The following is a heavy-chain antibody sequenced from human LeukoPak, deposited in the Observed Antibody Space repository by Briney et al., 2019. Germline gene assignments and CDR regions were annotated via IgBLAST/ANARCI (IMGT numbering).Heavy chain of an antibody. CDR3: ARETTVTTFHWYFDL. D-gene: IGHD4-17*01. CDR2: IKQDGSEK. CDR1: GFTFSSYW. V-gene: IGHV3-7*03. J-gene: IGHJ2*01. Sequence: GGSPRLSCAASGFTFSSYWMSWVRQAPGKGLEWVANIKQDGSEKYYVDSVRGRFTISRDNAKNSLYLQMNSLRAEDTAVYYCARETTVTTFHWYFDLWGRGTLVTVSS.